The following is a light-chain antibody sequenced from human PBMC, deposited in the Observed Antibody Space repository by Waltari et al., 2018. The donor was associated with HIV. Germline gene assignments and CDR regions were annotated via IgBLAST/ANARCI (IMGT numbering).Light chain of an antibody. J-gene: IGLJ2*01. CDR2: KTD. Sequence: QSVLTQPPSASGTPGPRVTIPCSGSSSNIGSNFVYWYQPIPGTTPKLLIYKTDQRPSGVPDRFSGSKSGTSAALTISGLRSEDEADYFCAAWDDSLSGHVAFGGGTRVTVL. CDR1: SSNIGSNF. CDR3: AAWDDSLSGHVA. V-gene: IGLV1-47*01.